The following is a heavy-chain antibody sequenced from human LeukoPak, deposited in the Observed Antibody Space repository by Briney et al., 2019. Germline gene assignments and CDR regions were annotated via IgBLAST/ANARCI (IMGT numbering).Heavy chain of an antibody. CDR1: GGTFSSYA. CDR3: ARVGGGDYVGQFDY. Sequence: SVEVSCKASGGTFSSYAISWVRQAPGQGLEWMGGIIPIFGTANYAQKFQGRVTITADESTSTAYMELSSLRSEDTAVYYCARVGGGDYVGQFDYWGQGTLVTVSS. J-gene: IGHJ4*02. D-gene: IGHD4-23*01. CDR2: IIPIFGTA. V-gene: IGHV1-69*01.